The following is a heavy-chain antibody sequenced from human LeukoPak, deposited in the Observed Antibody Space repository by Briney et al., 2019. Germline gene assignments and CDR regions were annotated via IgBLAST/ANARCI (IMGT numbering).Heavy chain of an antibody. CDR1: GFTFDAYA. D-gene: IGHD1-26*01. Sequence: QPGGSLRLSCAASGFTFDAYAMHWVRQAPGEGLEWVSVISGDGGSTYYADSVKGRFTISRDNSKDFLYLQMNSLTTDDTALYYCVKVRYRGSYFDSRGQGTLVTVSS. J-gene: IGHJ4*02. CDR2: ISGDGGST. V-gene: IGHV3-43*02. CDR3: VKVRYRGSYFDS.